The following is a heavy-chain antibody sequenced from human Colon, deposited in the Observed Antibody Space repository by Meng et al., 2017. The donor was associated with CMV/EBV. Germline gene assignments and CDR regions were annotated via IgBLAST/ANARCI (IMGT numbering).Heavy chain of an antibody. J-gene: IGHJ5*02. Sequence: GSLRLSCTVSGGSLTNYHWAWFRQSPGKGLEWIGYVFHSGSTKYSPSLKSRVTISVDTSKNQFSLILNSVTPADTAVYYCARRSVSGPPGSFFDPWGQGTLVTVSS. CDR2: VFHSGST. V-gene: IGHV4-59*01. CDR3: ARRSVSGPPGSFFDP. D-gene: IGHD3-10*01. CDR1: GGSLTNYH.